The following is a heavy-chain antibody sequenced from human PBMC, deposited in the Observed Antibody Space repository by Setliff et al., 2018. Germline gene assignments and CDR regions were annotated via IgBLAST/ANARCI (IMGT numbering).Heavy chain of an antibody. V-gene: IGHV4-4*07. D-gene: IGHD3-9*01. CDR3: AGTPARGTTWLSPFDY. CDR2: IYVTEST. J-gene: IGHJ4*02. CDR1: GDSISNYY. Sequence: PSETLSLTCTVSGDSISNYYWNWIRQPAGKGLEWIGRIYVTESTKYNPSLKSRVTLSIDTSKNQFSLKLSSVTAADAALYYCAGTPARGTTWLSPFDYWGQGIQVTVSS.